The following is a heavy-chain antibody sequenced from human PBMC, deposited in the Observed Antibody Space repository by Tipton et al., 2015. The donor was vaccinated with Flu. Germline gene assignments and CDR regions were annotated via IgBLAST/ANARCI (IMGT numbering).Heavy chain of an antibody. V-gene: IGHV3-13*01. CDR1: GFTFSSYD. CDR2: IDSAGDT. Sequence: GSLRLSCAASGFTFSSYDMHWVRQATGEGLQWVSGIDSAGDTYYLDSVKGRFTISRDNAKNSLYLQMNSLRAGDTAVYFRARGPLPDSNWYNGMDVWGQGTTVTVSS. CDR3: ARGPLPDSNWYNGMDV. J-gene: IGHJ6*02. D-gene: IGHD6-13*01.